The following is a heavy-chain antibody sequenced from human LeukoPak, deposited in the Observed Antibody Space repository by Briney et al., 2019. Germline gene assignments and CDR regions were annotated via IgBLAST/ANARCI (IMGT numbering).Heavy chain of an antibody. Sequence: ASVKVSCKASGYTFTSYDINWVRQATGQGLEWMGWMNPNSGNTGYAQKFQGRVTMTRNTSISTAYMELSSLRSEDTAVYYCARLLRGVIVPYYDYWGQGTLVTVSS. CDR3: ARLLRGVIVPYYDY. J-gene: IGHJ4*02. D-gene: IGHD3-10*01. V-gene: IGHV1-8*01. CDR2: MNPNSGNT. CDR1: GYTFTSYD.